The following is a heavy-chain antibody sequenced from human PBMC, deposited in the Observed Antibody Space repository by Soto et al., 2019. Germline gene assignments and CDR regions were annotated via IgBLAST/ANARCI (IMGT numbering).Heavy chain of an antibody. D-gene: IGHD2-15*01. CDR1: GFTLSDHY. CDR3: ARVVVAATFGYSFYYYMDV. Sequence: GGSLRLSCAASGFTLSDHYMDWVRQAPGKGLEWVARARNKANSYTTEYAASVKGRFTFSRDDSKSSLYLQMNSLNTEDTAVYYCARVVVAATFGYSFYYYMDVWGKGTTVTVSS. J-gene: IGHJ6*03. CDR2: ARNKANSYTT. V-gene: IGHV3-72*01.